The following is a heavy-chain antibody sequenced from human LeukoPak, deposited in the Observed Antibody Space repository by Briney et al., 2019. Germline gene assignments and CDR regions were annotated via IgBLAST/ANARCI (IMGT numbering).Heavy chain of an antibody. CDR3: ARDTRDDSSGYYSKRYYYYYMDV. Sequence: EASVKVSCKASGYTFTSYGISWVRQAPGQGLEWMGWISAYNGNTNYAQKFQGRVTITTDESTSTAYMELSSLRSEDTAVYYCARDTRDDSSGYYSKRYYYYYMDVWGKGTTVTVSS. CDR1: GYTFTSYG. CDR2: ISAYNGNT. V-gene: IGHV1-18*01. D-gene: IGHD3-22*01. J-gene: IGHJ6*03.